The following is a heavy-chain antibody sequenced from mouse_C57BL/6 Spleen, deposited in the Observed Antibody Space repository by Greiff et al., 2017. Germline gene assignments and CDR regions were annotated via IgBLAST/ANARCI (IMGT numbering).Heavy chain of an antibody. V-gene: IGHV3-6*01. CDR3: ARGGFSTGLDY. CDR1: GYSITSGYY. Sequence: EVKLVESGPGLVKPSQSLSLSCSVTGYSITSGYYWNLIRQFPGNKLEWMGYISYDGSNNYNPSLKNRITITRETSKNQFLLKLNSVTNEDTATYCCARGGFSTGLDYWGQGTTLTVSS. D-gene: IGHD1-1*01. CDR2: ISYDGSN. J-gene: IGHJ2*01.